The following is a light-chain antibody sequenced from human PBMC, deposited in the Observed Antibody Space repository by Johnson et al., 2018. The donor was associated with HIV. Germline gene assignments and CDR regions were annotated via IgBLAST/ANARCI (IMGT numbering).Light chain of an antibody. V-gene: IGLV1-51*02. Sequence: QSVLTQPPSVSAAPGQKVTISCSGSSSNIGNNYVSWYQQLPGTAPKLLIYENNKRPSGIPDRFSGSKSGTSPTLGITGLQTGDEVDYYFGTWESSLSVGCVFGTGTKVTVL. J-gene: IGLJ1*01. CDR3: GTWESSLSVGCV. CDR2: ENN. CDR1: SSNIGNNY.